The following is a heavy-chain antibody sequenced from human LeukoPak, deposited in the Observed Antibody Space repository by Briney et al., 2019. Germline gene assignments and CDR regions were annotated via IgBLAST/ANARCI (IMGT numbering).Heavy chain of an antibody. CDR3: ARFPSGFRRHGSSWYSDWFDP. D-gene: IGHD6-13*01. CDR1: GYTVTGYY. CDR2: INPNSGGT. Sequence: ASVKVSCKASGYTVTGYYMHWVRQALGQGLEWMGWINPNSGGTNYAQKFQGRVTMTRDTSISTAYMELSRLRSDDTAVYYCARFPSGFRRHGSSWYSDWFDPWGQGTLVTVSS. J-gene: IGHJ5*02. V-gene: IGHV1-2*02.